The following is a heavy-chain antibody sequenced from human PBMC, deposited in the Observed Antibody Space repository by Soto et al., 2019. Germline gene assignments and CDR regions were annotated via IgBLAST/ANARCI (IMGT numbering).Heavy chain of an antibody. D-gene: IGHD1-1*01. J-gene: IGHJ6*02. V-gene: IGHV3-15*01. CDR1: GLTFRDAW. Sequence: EVLVVESGGGLVKPGDSLRLSCTVSGLTFRDAWVSWVRQAPGKGLEWVGRIKNDGTTDQATPLQGRFIISRDNSKEMVYLQMSSLKTEDTAVYYCTWNADIYHGMAVWGQGTTVTVSS. CDR3: TWNADIYHGMAV. CDR2: IKNDGTT.